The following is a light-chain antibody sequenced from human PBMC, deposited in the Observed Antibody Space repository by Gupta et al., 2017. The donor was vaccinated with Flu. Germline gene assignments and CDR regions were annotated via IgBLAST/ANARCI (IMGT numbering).Light chain of an antibody. J-gene: IGKJ1*01. CDR2: KAS. Sequence: DIQMTQSPSTLSASVGDRVTITCRASQSISSWLAWYQQKPGKAPKLLIYKASSLQGGVPLRFSGSGSGTEFSLTITSLQPDDYATYYCQHYDSYSGTFGQGTKVEIK. CDR3: QHYDSYSGT. CDR1: QSISSW. V-gene: IGKV1-5*03.